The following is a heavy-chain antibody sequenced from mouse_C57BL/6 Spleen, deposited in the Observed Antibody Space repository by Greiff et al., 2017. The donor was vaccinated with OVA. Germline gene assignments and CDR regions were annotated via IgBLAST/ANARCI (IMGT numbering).Heavy chain of an antibody. V-gene: IGHV2-9-1*01. J-gene: IGHJ4*01. Sequence: VKLQESGPGLVAPSQSLSITCTVSGFSLTSYAISWVRQPPGKGLEWLGVIWTGGGTNYNSALKSRLSISKDNSKSQVFLKMNSLQTDDTARYYCARNPYSNYDYYAMDYWGQGTSVTVSS. CDR2: IWTGGGT. CDR1: GFSLTSYA. CDR3: ARNPYSNYDYYAMDY. D-gene: IGHD2-5*01.